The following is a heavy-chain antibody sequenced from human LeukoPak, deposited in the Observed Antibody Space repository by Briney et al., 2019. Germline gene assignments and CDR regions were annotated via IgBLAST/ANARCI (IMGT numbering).Heavy chain of an antibody. CDR2: IIPILGIA. Sequence: SVKVSCTPSGGPFSRYAISWVRQAPGHGLEWMGRIIPILGIANYAQKFQGRVTITADKSTSTAYMELSSLRSEDTPVYYCARDPVGAIRGNAFDIWGQGTMVTVSS. J-gene: IGHJ3*02. D-gene: IGHD1-26*01. CDR1: GGPFSRYA. CDR3: ARDPVGAIRGNAFDI. V-gene: IGHV1-69*04.